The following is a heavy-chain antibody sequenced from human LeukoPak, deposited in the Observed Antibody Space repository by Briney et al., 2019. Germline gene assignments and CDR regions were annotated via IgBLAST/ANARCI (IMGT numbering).Heavy chain of an antibody. D-gene: IGHD3-3*01. CDR1: GYTFTGYY. Sequence: ASVKVSCKASGYTFTGYYMHWVRPAPGQGLAWMGWINPNSGGTNYAQKFQGRVTMTRDTSISTAYMELSRLRSDDTAVYYCASNYDFWSGYQSRPYYYGMDVWGQGTTVTVSS. V-gene: IGHV1-2*02. CDR2: INPNSGGT. J-gene: IGHJ6*02. CDR3: ASNYDFWSGYQSRPYYYGMDV.